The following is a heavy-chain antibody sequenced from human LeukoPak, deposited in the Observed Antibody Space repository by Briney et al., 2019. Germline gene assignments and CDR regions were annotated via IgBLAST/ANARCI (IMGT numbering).Heavy chain of an antibody. V-gene: IGHV1-2*02. J-gene: IGHJ4*02. CDR2: INPNSGGT. D-gene: IGHD6-6*01. Sequence: KXSXKAXGXTFTGXYMHWVRQAPGQGLEWMGWINPNSGGTNYAQKFQGRVTMTRDTSISTAYMELSRLRSDDTAVYYCARGQASIAARPSDYWGQGTLVTVSS. CDR1: GXTFTGXY. CDR3: ARGQASIAARPSDY.